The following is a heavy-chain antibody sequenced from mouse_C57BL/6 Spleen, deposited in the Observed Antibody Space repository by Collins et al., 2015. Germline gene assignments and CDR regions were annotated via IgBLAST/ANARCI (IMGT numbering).Heavy chain of an antibody. D-gene: IGHD1-1*01. CDR2: INPNNGGS. J-gene: IGHJ1*03. CDR3: AGDPRTTVVATYWYFDV. CDR1: GYTFTDYN. V-gene: IGHV1-18*01. Sequence: ASGYTFTDYNMDWVKQSHGKSLEWIGDINPNNGGSIYNQKFKGKATLTVDKSSSTAYMELRSLTSEDTAVYYCAGDPRTTVVATYWYFDVWGTGTTVAVSS.